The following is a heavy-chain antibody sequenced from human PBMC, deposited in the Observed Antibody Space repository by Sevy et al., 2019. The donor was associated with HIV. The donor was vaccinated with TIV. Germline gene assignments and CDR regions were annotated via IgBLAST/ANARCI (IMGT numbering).Heavy chain of an antibody. Sequence: GGSQRLSCTTSGFTFGDFAMSWVRQAPGKVLEWVAFLKNTALGGTLDHAASVKGRFTISRDDSKGIAYLQMNDLKSEDTGVYYCTRWKGATSIFDYWGQGALVTVSS. CDR1: GFTFGDFA. D-gene: IGHD1-26*01. CDR3: TRWKGATSIFDY. J-gene: IGHJ4*02. CDR2: LKNTALGGTL. V-gene: IGHV3-49*04.